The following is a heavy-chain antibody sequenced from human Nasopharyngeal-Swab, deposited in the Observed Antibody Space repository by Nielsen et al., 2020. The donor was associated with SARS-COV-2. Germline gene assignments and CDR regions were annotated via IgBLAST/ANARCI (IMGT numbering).Heavy chain of an antibody. J-gene: IGHJ4*02. Sequence: GESLKISCKGSGYSFSSYWIGWVRQMPGKVLEWMGIMYPRDSDTRYSPSFQGQVTISADKSISTAYLQWSSLKASDTAMYYCATAYNGNYYWDYWGQGTLVTVSS. CDR3: ATAYNGNYYWDY. CDR2: MYPRDSDT. CDR1: GYSFSSYW. D-gene: IGHD1-7*01. V-gene: IGHV5-51*01.